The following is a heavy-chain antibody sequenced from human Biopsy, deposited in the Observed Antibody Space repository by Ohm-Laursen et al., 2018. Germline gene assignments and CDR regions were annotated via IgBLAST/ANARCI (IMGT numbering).Heavy chain of an antibody. CDR3: AKAGRGYIDY. Sequence: LRLSCTASGYTFSSSWMHWVRQAPGKGLEWVSRFNSDGTDTTYADSVKGRFTISRDNAKNTLYLQMNSLRVEDTAVYYCAKAGRGYIDYWGQGTLVIVSS. J-gene: IGHJ4*02. V-gene: IGHV3-74*01. CDR1: GYTFSSSW. CDR2: FNSDGTDT. D-gene: IGHD5-18*01.